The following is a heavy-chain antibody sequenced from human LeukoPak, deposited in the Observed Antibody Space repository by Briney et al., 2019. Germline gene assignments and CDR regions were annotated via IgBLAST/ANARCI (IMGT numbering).Heavy chain of an antibody. V-gene: IGHV3-30-3*01. CDR1: GFTFSSYA. CDR2: ISYDGSNK. Sequence: GGSLRLSCAASGFTFSSYAMHWVRQAPGKGLEWVAVISYDGSNKYYADSVKGRFTISRDNSKNTLYLQMNSLRAEDTAVYYCARDPDYWGQGTLVTVAS. J-gene: IGHJ4*02. CDR3: ARDPDY.